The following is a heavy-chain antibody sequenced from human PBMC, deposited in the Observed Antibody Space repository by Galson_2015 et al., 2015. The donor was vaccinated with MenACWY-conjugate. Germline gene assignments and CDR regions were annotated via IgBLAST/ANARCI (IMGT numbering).Heavy chain of an antibody. D-gene: IGHD6-13*01. V-gene: IGHV3-21*01. J-gene: IGHJ4*02. CDR1: GFSFSSHS. Sequence: SLRLSCAASGFSFSSHSMNWVRQAPGQGLEWVSSIVSTSGYLYYADSVKGRFTISRDNAKNSLYLQMNSLRAEDTAVYYCTTMYSRSGGQGTLVTVSS. CDR3: TTMYSRS. CDR2: IVSTSGYL.